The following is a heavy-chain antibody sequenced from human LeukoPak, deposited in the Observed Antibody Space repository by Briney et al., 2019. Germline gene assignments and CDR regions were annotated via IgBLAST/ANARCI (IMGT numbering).Heavy chain of an antibody. CDR3: ARADCGGDCPFDY. CDR2: IYHSGST. V-gene: IGHV4-4*02. CDR1: GGSISSSNW. J-gene: IGHJ4*02. Sequence: SETLSLTCAVSGGSISSSNWWSWVRQPPGKGLEWIGEIYHSGSTNYNPSLKSRVTISVDKSKNQFSLKLSSVTAADTAVYYCARADCGGDCPFDYWGQGTLVTVSS. D-gene: IGHD2-21*02.